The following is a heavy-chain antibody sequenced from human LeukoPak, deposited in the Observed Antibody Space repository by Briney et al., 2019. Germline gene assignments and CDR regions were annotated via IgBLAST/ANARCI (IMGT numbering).Heavy chain of an antibody. CDR3: AREPYYYGSGSYFPTTYYFDY. CDR2: ISSSSSYI. CDR1: GFTFSSYS. Sequence: GGSLRLSCAASGFTFSSYSMNWVRQAPGKGLEWVSSISSSSSYIYYADSVKGRFTISRGNAKNSLYLQMNSLRAEDTAVYYCAREPYYYGSGSYFPTTYYFDYWGQGTLVTVSS. D-gene: IGHD3-10*01. V-gene: IGHV3-21*01. J-gene: IGHJ4*02.